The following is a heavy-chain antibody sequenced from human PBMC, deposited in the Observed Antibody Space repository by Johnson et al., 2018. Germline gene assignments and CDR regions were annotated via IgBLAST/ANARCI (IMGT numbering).Heavy chain of an antibody. D-gene: IGHD2-2*01. Sequence: QVQLVESGGGVVQPGRSLRLSCVASGFTFSSYGMHWVRQAPGKGLEWVAVISYDGSNKYYADSVKGRFTISRDNSKNTLYLQMNSLRAEDTAVYYCARTYCSSTSCYLGPYYYYYMDGWGKGTTVTVSS. V-gene: IGHV3-30*03. CDR1: GFTFSSYG. CDR3: ARTYCSSTSCYLGPYYYYYMDG. CDR2: ISYDGSNK. J-gene: IGHJ6*03.